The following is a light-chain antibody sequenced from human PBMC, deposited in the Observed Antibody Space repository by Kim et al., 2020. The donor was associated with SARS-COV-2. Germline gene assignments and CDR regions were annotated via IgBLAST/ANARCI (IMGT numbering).Light chain of an antibody. CDR3: QQSYIIPYN. CDR2: TVS. J-gene: IGKJ2*01. V-gene: IGKV1-39*01. CDR1: QFISTY. Sequence: SASVSDSVTITRRANQFISTYLNWYQQKPGTAPKPLIHTVSSLQTGVPSRFSGSGSGTDFTLTISGLQREDFASYYCQQSYIIPYNFGQGTKLEIK.